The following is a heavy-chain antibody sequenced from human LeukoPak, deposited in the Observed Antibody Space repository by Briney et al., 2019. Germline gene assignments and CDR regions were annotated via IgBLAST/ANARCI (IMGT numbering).Heavy chain of an antibody. CDR3: AREGYQLLVDHYYMDV. CDR1: GGSISSGDYY. CDR2: IYYSGST. D-gene: IGHD2-2*01. V-gene: IGHV4-30-4*08. J-gene: IGHJ6*03. Sequence: PSETLSLTCTVSGGSISSGDYYWSWIRQPPGKGLEWIGYIYYSGSTYYNPSLKSRVTISVDTSKNQFSLKLSSVTAADTAVYYCAREGYQLLVDHYYMDVWGKGTTVTVSS.